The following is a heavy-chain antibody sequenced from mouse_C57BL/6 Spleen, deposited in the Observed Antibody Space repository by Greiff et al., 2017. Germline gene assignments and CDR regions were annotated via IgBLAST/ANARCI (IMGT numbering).Heavy chain of an antibody. Sequence: VQLQQPGAELVKPGASVKLSCKASGYTFTSYWMHWVKQRPGQGLEWIGMIHPNSGSTNYNEKFKSKATLTVDQSSSTAYMQLSSLTSEDSAVYYCANYGNYFLYAMDYWGQGTSVTVSS. CDR3: ANYGNYFLYAMDY. CDR2: IHPNSGST. J-gene: IGHJ4*01. D-gene: IGHD2-1*01. V-gene: IGHV1-64*01. CDR1: GYTFTSYW.